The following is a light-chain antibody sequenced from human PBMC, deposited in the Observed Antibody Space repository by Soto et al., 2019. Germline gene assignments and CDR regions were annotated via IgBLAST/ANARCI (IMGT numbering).Light chain of an antibody. J-gene: IGKJ4*01. V-gene: IGKV3-15*01. CDR3: QQYNTLPPRP. Sequence: IMLTNSAAAVSVSQGERATLSCRASQSVXSHLAWYKPKPGQAPRVFTXGESTRATGIPARFSGSGSGKEFTLTIISLQSADFAGHYCQQYNTLPPRPFAGGTK. CDR2: GES. CDR1: QSVXSH.